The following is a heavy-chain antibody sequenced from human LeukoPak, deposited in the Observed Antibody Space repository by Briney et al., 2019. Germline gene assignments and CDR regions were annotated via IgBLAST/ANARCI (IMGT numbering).Heavy chain of an antibody. CDR1: XXSIXSXXXX. CDR3: TRRASGSGGTQAGMDV. CDR2: ILYTXGS. D-gene: IGHD2-15*01. Sequence: KPSETLSLNCTXSXXSIXSXXXXWXXXXXPXXKXLXWIGSILYTXGSWVKPSLKSRASIXVDTSRNQFSLTLHSVNAIDTAXYYCTRRASGSGGTQAGMDVWGQGTTVTVSS. J-gene: IGHJ6*02. V-gene: IGHV4-39*01.